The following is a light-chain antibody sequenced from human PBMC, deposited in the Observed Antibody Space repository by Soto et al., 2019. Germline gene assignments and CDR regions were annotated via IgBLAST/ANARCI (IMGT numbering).Light chain of an antibody. CDR3: SSHTSGSTRV. CDR2: EVT. J-gene: IGLJ1*01. CDR1: FSDVGGYDY. V-gene: IGLV2-14*01. Sequence: QSVLTQPASVSGSPGQSIAISCTGTFSDVGGYDYVSWYQQHPDKAPKLMIYEVTKRPSGVSNRLSGSKSGNTASLTISGLQPEDEADYYCSSHTSGSTRVFGSGTKLTVL.